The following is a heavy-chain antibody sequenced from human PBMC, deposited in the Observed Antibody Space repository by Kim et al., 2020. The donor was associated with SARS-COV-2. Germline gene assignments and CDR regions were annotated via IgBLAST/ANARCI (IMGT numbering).Heavy chain of an antibody. D-gene: IGHD3-10*01. V-gene: IGHV4-31*03. Sequence: SETLSLTCTVSGGSISSDNYYWTWIRQHPGKGLEWIGYIHYSGNIHYTDSPSLRSRLSLSVDTSKNQFSLNLSSVTAADTAVYYCARVRFQSGSSGLYY. J-gene: IGHJ6*01. CDR3: ARVRFQSGSSGLYY. CDR2: IHYSGNI. CDR1: GGSISSDNYY.